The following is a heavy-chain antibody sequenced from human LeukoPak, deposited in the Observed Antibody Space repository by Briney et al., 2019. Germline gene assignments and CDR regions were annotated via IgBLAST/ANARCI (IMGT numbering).Heavy chain of an antibody. CDR3: ARSGGEPTLRGFDY. J-gene: IGHJ4*02. CDR1: GGSISSSNW. Sequence: SETLSPTCAVSGGSISSSNWWCWVRQPPGKGLEWIGEIYHSGRTNYNPSLKSRVTISVDKSTNQFSLKLSSVTAADTAVYYCARSGGEPTLRGFDYWGQGTLVTVSS. CDR2: IYHSGRT. V-gene: IGHV4-4*02. D-gene: IGHD3-16*01.